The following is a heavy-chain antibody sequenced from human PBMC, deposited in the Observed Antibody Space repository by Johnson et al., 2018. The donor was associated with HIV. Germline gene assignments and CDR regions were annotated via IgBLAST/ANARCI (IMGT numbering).Heavy chain of an antibody. D-gene: IGHD1-26*01. CDR2: LCCDGNNK. CDR1: GCTLRSYG. V-gene: IGHV3-33*01. Sequence: VQLVESGGGVVQPGRSLRLSCAASGCTLRSYGMHRVRQAPGKGLEWVAVLCCDGNNKNYADSVKGRFTISRDNSKNTLYLQMNSLRAEDTAVYYCARESANSGRYSGAFDVWGQGAMVTVSS. CDR3: ARESANSGRYSGAFDV. J-gene: IGHJ3*01.